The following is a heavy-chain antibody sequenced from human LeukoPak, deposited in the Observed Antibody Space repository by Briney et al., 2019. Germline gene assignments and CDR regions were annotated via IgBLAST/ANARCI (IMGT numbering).Heavy chain of an antibody. CDR1: GFTFSSYA. V-gene: IGHV3-23*01. CDR2: ISGSGGST. D-gene: IGHD1-26*01. J-gene: IGHJ6*02. Sequence: PGGSLRLSCAASGFTFSSYAMSWVRQAPGKGLEWVSAISGSGGSTYYADSVKGRFTISRDNSKNTLYLQMNSLRAEDTAVYYCARDQIVGATNGYYYYYGMDVWGQGTTVTVSS. CDR3: ARDQIVGATNGYYYYYGMDV.